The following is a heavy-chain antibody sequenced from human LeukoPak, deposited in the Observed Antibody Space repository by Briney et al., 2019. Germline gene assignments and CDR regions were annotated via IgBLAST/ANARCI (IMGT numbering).Heavy chain of an antibody. V-gene: IGHV3-30*02. CDR1: GFTFSSSA. Sequence: GGSLRLSCGASGFTFSSSAMHWVRQGPGKGLEWVAYIAQHGNNKYYADSVKGRFTISRDNSKGSLYLQLTCLTADDTAVYYCAKDGSWSCTDWGQGTLVRVSS. J-gene: IGHJ4*02. CDR2: IAQHGNNK. CDR3: AKDGSWSCTD. D-gene: IGHD2-8*02.